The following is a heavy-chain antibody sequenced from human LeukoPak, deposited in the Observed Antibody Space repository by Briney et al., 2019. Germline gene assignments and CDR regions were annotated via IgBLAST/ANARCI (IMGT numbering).Heavy chain of an antibody. V-gene: IGHV3-23*01. CDR2: IRGHAFRT. D-gene: IGHD4-17*01. CDR3: AKDPDYGDYYFDF. J-gene: IGHJ4*02. CDR1: GFTFSTYA. Sequence: PGGSLRLSCAASGFTFSTYAMTWVRQTPGKGLEWASGIRGHAFRTHYADSVKGRFTISRDNSKNTVYLQMNSLRAEDTAVYYCAKDPDYGDYYFDFWGQGTLVTVS.